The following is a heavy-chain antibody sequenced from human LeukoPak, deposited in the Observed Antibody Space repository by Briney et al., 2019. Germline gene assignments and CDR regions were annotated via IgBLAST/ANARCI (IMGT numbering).Heavy chain of an antibody. Sequence: ASEKVSCKVSGYTLTELSMHWVRQAPGKGLEWMGGFDPEDGETIYAQKFQGRVTMTEHTSTDTAYMELSSLRSEDTAVYYCATDGPNYYGSGSYYDYWGQGTLSPSPQ. J-gene: IGHJ4*02. V-gene: IGHV1-24*01. CDR2: FDPEDGET. CDR1: GYTLTELS. D-gene: IGHD3-10*01. CDR3: ATDGPNYYGSGSYYDY.